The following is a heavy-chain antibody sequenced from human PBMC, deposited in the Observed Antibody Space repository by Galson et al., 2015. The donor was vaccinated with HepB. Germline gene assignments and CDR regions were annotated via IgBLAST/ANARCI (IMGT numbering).Heavy chain of an antibody. CDR1: GYTFSSYS. J-gene: IGHJ5*02. V-gene: IGHV1-18*01. CDR2: ISPHNRYT. D-gene: IGHD2-15*01. Sequence: SVKVSCKASGYTFSSYSITWVRQAPGQGLEWVGWISPHNRYTNYAQNFQGRVTMTSDTSTSTAYMELRSLRSDDTAVYYCARGALVVAVGATQNNWFDPWGRGTPVTVSS. CDR3: ARGALVVAVGATQNNWFDP.